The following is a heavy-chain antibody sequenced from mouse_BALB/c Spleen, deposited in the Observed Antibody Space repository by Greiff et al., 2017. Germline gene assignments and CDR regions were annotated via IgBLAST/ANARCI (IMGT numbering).Heavy chain of an antibody. Sequence: VKLVESGAELAKPGASVKMSCKASGYTFTSYWMHWVKQRPGQGLEWIGYINPSTGYTEYNQKFKDKATLTADKSSSTAYMQLSSLTSEDSAVYYCARFYGNHFDYWGQGTTLTVSS. D-gene: IGHD2-1*01. V-gene: IGHV1-7*01. CDR3: ARFYGNHFDY. CDR2: INPSTGYT. CDR1: GYTFTSYW. J-gene: IGHJ2*01.